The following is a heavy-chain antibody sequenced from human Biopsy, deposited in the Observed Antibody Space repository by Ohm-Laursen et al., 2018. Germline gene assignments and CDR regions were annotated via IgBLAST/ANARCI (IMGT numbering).Heavy chain of an antibody. CDR1: GFPFSDYY. CDR2: ISDGGTTI. CDR3: SKLGGDPAPFDRASDV. D-gene: IGHD2-21*02. J-gene: IGHJ3*01. Sequence: SLRLSCTASGFPFSDYYMRWIRQAPGKGLDWVSYISDGGTTIYYADSVKGRFTISRDDSKNTLYLQMNSLRVEDTAVYFCSKLGGDPAPFDRASDVWSRGTKVTVSS. V-gene: IGHV3-11*01.